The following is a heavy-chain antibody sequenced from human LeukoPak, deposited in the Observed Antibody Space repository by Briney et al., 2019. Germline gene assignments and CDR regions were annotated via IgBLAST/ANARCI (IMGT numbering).Heavy chain of an antibody. CDR2: IIPIFGTA. D-gene: IGHD2-8*01. V-gene: IGHV1-69*13. CDR1: GGTLSSYA. J-gene: IGHJ4*02. CDR3: VYGTWDYFDY. Sequence: SVKVSCKASGGTLSSYAISWVRQAPGQGLEWMGGIIPIFGTANYAQKFQGRVTITADESTSTAYMELSSLRSEDTAVYYCVYGTWDYFDYWGQGTLVTVSS.